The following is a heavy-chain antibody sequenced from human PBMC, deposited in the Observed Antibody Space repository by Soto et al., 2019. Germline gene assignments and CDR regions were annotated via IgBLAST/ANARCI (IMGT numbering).Heavy chain of an antibody. V-gene: IGHV1-8*01. CDR3: ARVYGDYAQNWFDP. Sequence: ASVKVSCKASGYTFTSYDINWVRQATGQGLEWMGWMNPNSGNTGYAQKFQGRVTMTRNTSISTAYMELSSLRSEDTAVYYCARVYGDYAQNWFDPWGQGTLVTVSS. J-gene: IGHJ5*02. CDR1: GYTFTSYD. CDR2: MNPNSGNT. D-gene: IGHD4-17*01.